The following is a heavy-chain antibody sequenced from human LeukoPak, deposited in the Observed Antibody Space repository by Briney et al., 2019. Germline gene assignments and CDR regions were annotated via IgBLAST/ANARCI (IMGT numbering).Heavy chain of an antibody. J-gene: IGHJ4*02. CDR2: TIPIFGTT. CDR1: GGTFSSYA. Sequence: GASVKVSCKASGGTFSSYAISWVRPAPGQGLEWMGGTIPIFGTTNYAQKFQGRVTITADESTSTAYMELSSLRSDDTAVYYCARDSRHYYDTSGYHHYFDYWGQGTLVTVSS. CDR3: ARDSRHYYDTSGYHHYFDY. D-gene: IGHD3-22*01. V-gene: IGHV1-69*13.